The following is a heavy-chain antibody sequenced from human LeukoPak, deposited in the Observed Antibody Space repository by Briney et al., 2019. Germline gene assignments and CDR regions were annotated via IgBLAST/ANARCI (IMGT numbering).Heavy chain of an antibody. Sequence: PGGSLRLSCAASGFTFCDSAIHWVRQASGKGLEWVGRIRSKPQSYATAYDESLKGRFTISRDDSKNTAYLQMSSLKIEDMAVYCCTRVGPSTVVDYWGQGTQVTVSS. CDR1: GFTFCDSA. CDR2: IRSKPQSYAT. J-gene: IGHJ4*02. CDR3: TRVGPSTVVDY. V-gene: IGHV3-73*01. D-gene: IGHD1-26*01.